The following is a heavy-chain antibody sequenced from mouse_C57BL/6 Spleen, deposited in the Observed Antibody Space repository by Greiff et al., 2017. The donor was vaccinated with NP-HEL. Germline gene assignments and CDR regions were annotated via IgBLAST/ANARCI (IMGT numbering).Heavy chain of an antibody. J-gene: IGHJ4*01. V-gene: IGHV5-4*01. Sequence: EVQVVESGGGLVKPGGSLKLSCAASGFTFSSYAMSWVRQTPEKRLEWVATISDGGSYTYYPDNVKGRFTISRDNAKNNLYLQLSHLKSEDTAMYYCARDSSRRGTNAMDYWGQGTSVTVSS. D-gene: IGHD1-3*01. CDR2: ISDGGSYT. CDR3: ARDSSRRGTNAMDY. CDR1: GFTFSSYA.